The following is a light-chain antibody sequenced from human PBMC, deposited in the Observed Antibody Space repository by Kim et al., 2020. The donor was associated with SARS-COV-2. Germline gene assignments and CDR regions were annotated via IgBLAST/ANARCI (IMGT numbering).Light chain of an antibody. CDR2: QDN. CDR1: KLVDKY. CDR3: QAWDSSTHNYV. J-gene: IGLJ1*01. V-gene: IGLV3-1*01. Sequence: PGQTACITCAGYKLVDKYVSWYQEKPGQSPVVVIYQDNRRPSGIPERFAGSNSGNTATLTISGTQAMDEADYCCQAWDSSTHNYVFGAGTKVTVL.